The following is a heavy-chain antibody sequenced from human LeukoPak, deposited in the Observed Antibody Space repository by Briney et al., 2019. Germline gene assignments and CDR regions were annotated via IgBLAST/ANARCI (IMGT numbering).Heavy chain of an antibody. CDR3: ARGHNSGSYYYMDV. Sequence: GGSLRLSCAASGFTFIHYAMTWVRQAPGKGPEWVSGFTGGGGGAYYADSVKGRFTISRDNSMNTLSLQMNSLRAEDTAIYYCARGHNSGSYYYMDVWGKGTTVTVSS. D-gene: IGHD6-19*01. CDR2: FTGGGGGA. V-gene: IGHV3-23*01. CDR1: GFTFIHYA. J-gene: IGHJ6*03.